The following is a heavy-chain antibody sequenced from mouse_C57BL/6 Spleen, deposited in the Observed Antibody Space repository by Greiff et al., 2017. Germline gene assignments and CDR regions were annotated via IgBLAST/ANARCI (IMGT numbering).Heavy chain of an antibody. Sequence: EVMLVESGGGLVKPGGSLKLSCAASGFTFSDYGMHWVRQAPEKGLEWVAYISSGSSTIYYADTVKGGFTISRDNAKNTLFLQMTSLRSEDTAMYYCARPYDAHWYFDVWGTGTTVTVSS. CDR2: ISSGSSTI. V-gene: IGHV5-17*01. CDR3: ARPYDAHWYFDV. J-gene: IGHJ1*03. CDR1: GFTFSDYG. D-gene: IGHD2-3*01.